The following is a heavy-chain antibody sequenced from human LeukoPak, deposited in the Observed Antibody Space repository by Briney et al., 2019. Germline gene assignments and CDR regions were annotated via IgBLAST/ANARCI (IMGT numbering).Heavy chain of an antibody. D-gene: IGHD4-23*01. V-gene: IGHV3-11*01. CDR3: ARWGRATVEHYYYYGMDV. Sequence: GGSLRLSCAASGFTFSDYYMSWIRQAPGKGLEWVSYISSSGSTIYYADSVKGRFTISRDNAKNSLYLQMNSLRAEDTAVYYCARWGRATVEHYYYYGMDVWGQGTTVTVSS. CDR1: GFTFSDYY. CDR2: ISSSGSTI. J-gene: IGHJ6*02.